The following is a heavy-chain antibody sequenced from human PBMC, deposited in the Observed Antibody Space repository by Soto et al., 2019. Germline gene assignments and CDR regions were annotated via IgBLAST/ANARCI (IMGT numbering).Heavy chain of an antibody. CDR2: IYYSGST. V-gene: IGHV4-31*03. CDR1: GGSISSGGYY. J-gene: IGHJ2*01. CDR3: ASAAPGGYCSGGSCHYWYFDL. D-gene: IGHD2-15*01. Sequence: QVQLQESGPGLVKPSQTLSLTCTVSGGSISSGGYYWSWIRQHPGKGLEWIGYIYYSGSTYYNPSLKSRVTISVDTSKTQFSLTLSSVPAADTAVYYCASAAPGGYCSGGSCHYWYFDLWGRGTLVTVSS.